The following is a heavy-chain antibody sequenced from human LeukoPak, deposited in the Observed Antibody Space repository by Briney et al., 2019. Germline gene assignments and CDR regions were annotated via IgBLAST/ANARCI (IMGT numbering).Heavy chain of an antibody. J-gene: IGHJ6*02. CDR2: INPSGGST. Sequence: ASLKVSCKASGYTFTSYYMHWVRQAPGQGLEWMGIINPSGGSTSYAQKFQGRVTMTRDTSTSTVYMELSSLRSEDTAVYYCARDSNDILTGYYSRRMDVWGQGTTVTVSS. CDR1: GYTFTSYY. V-gene: IGHV1-46*01. CDR3: ARDSNDILTGYYSRRMDV. D-gene: IGHD3-9*01.